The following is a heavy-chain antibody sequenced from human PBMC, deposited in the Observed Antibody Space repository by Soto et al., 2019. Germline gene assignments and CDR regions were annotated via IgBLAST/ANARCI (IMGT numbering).Heavy chain of an antibody. CDR3: AKDLEYSSSVGFDY. D-gene: IGHD6-6*01. V-gene: IGHV3-23*01. Sequence: GGSLRLSCAASGFTFSSYAMSWVRQAPGKGLEWVPAISGSGGSTYYADSVKGRFTISRDNSKNTLYLQMNSLRAEDTAVYYCAKDLEYSSSVGFDYWGQGTLVTVSS. CDR1: GFTFSSYA. CDR2: ISGSGGST. J-gene: IGHJ4*02.